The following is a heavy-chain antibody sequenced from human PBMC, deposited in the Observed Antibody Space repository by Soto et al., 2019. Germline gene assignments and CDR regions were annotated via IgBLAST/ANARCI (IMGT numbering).Heavy chain of an antibody. J-gene: IGHJ4*02. CDR3: ARAITMVRGVIIMFFDD. V-gene: IGHV1-8*01. D-gene: IGHD3-10*01. CDR2: MNPNSGNT. Sequence: ASVKVSCKASGYTFTSYDINWVRQATGQGLEWMGWMNPNSGNTGYAQKFQGRVTMTRNTSISTAYMELSSLRSEDTAVYYCARAITMVRGVIIMFFDDWGQGTLVTVSS. CDR1: GYTFTSYD.